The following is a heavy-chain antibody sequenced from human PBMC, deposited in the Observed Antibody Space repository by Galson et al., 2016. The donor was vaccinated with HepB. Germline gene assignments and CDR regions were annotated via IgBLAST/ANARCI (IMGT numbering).Heavy chain of an antibody. CDR2: IYGGGTI. V-gene: IGHV3-23*03. CDR3: AKDNYDFWSGLSGALNI. Sequence: SLRLSCASSGLAFSNYAMSWVRQAPGKGLEWVAGIYGGGTIYYADSVKGRFAISRDNSKNTLYLQMNGLRAEDTALYYCAKDNYDFWSGLSGALNIWGQGTMVTVSS. J-gene: IGHJ3*02. D-gene: IGHD3-3*01. CDR1: GLAFSNYA.